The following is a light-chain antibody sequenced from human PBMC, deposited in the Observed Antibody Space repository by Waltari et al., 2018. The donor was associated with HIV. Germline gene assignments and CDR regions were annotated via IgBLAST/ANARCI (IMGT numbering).Light chain of an antibody. CDR2: GAS. V-gene: IGKV3-20*01. CDR3: QQYGMAPFT. Sequence: ETGLTESPGTFTLSEGGRSTLSSSASQSVDRNGLALYQQKPGQAPRRLMYGASTRVTRIPDRFSGSWSRTDFTLTISRLEPEDFAVDYCQQYGMAPFTFCQGTKVEIK. J-gene: IGKJ1*01. CDR1: QSVDRNG.